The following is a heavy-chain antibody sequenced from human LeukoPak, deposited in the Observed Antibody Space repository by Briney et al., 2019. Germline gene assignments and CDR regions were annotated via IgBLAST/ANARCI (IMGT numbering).Heavy chain of an antibody. V-gene: IGHV4-59*01. CDR2: IYYSGST. CDR3: ARDNWVGATSGGPHYYYYMDV. CDR1: GGSISSYY. J-gene: IGHJ6*03. Sequence: SETLSLTCTVSGGSISSYYWSRIRQPPGKGLEWIGYIYYSGSTNYNPSLKSRVTISVDTSKDQFSLKLSSVTAADTAVYYCARDNWVGATSGGPHYYYYMDVWGKGTTVTVSS. D-gene: IGHD1-26*01.